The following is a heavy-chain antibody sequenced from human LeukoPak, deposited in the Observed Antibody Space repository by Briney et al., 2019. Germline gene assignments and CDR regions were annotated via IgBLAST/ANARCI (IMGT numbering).Heavy chain of an antibody. D-gene: IGHD2-2*01. V-gene: IGHV1-18*04. CDR1: GYTFTSYG. Sequence: GASVKVSCKASGYTFTSYGISWVRQAPGQGLEWMGWISAYNGNTNYAQKLQGRVTMTTDTSTSTAYMELRSLRSDDTAVYYCARSTGDLGYCSSTSCYLPYNWFDPWGQGTLVTVSS. CDR3: ARSTGDLGYCSSTSCYLPYNWFDP. CDR2: ISAYNGNT. J-gene: IGHJ5*02.